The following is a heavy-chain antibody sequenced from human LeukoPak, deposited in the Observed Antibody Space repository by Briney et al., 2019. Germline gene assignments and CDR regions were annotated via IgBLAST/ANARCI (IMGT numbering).Heavy chain of an antibody. D-gene: IGHD5-18*01. J-gene: IGHJ4*02. CDR1: GFTFSSYI. CDR3: AKEGNTAMAFDY. V-gene: IGHV3-23*01. CDR2: ISGSGGST. Sequence: GGSLRLSCAASGFTFSSYIMSWVRQAPGKGLEWVSGISGSGGSTSYADSVKGRFTISRDKSKNTLYLQMNSLRAEDTAVDYCAKEGNTAMAFDYWGQGTLVTVSS.